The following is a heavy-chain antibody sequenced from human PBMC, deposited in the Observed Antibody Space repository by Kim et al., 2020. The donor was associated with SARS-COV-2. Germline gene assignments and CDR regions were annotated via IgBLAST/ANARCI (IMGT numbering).Heavy chain of an antibody. CDR1: GGSISSSNW. CDR2: IYHSGST. CDR3: ARRYYDSSGYYFRGAFDI. J-gene: IGHJ3*02. Sequence: SETLSLTCAVSGGSISSSNWWSWVRQPPGKGLEWIGEIYHSGSTNYNPSLKSRVTISVDKSKNQFSLKLSSVTAADTAVYYCARRYYDSSGYYFRGAFDIWGQGTMVTVSS. V-gene: IGHV4-4*02. D-gene: IGHD3-22*01.